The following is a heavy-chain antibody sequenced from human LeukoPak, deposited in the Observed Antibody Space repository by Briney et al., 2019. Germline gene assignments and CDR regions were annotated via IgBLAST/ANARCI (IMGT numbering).Heavy chain of an antibody. CDR3: ANVVGGY. V-gene: IGHV3-23*01. Sequence: PGGSLRLSCAASGFTFATNGMAWVRQAPGKGLEWVSTITKSGGSTYYADSVKGRFTISRDNSKDTLFLQMNRLRAEDTAVYYCANVVGGYWGQGTLVTVSS. J-gene: IGHJ4*02. D-gene: IGHD2-21*01. CDR2: ITKSGGST. CDR1: GFTFATNG.